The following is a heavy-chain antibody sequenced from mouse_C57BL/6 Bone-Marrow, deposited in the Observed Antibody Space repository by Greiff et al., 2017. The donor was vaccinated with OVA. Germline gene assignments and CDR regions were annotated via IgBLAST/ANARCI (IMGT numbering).Heavy chain of an antibody. CDR1: GFNIQNTY. Sequence: VQLQQSVAELVRPGASVKLSCTASGFNIQNTYMHWAKQRPEQGLEWIGRIDPANGNTKSAPTFQGTATITADSSSNTAYLQRSSLSSDDTAIYYCARRYDPWYFDVWGTGTTVTVSS. CDR3: ARRYDPWYFDV. V-gene: IGHV14-3*01. J-gene: IGHJ1*03. CDR2: IDPANGNT. D-gene: IGHD2-3*01.